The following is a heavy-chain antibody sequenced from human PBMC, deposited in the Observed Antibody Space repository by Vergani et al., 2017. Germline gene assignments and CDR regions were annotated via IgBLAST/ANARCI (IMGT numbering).Heavy chain of an antibody. CDR2: IKQDGSEK. Sequence: VQLVESGGGVVQPGGSLRLSCAASGFTFSSYWMSWVRQAPGKGLEWVANIKQDGSEKYYVDSVKGRFTISRDNAKNSLYLQMNSLRAEDTAVYYCARAKELVDYYFDYWGQGTLVTVSS. J-gene: IGHJ4*02. V-gene: IGHV3-7*03. CDR3: ARAKELVDYYFDY. D-gene: IGHD1-7*01. CDR1: GFTFSSYW.